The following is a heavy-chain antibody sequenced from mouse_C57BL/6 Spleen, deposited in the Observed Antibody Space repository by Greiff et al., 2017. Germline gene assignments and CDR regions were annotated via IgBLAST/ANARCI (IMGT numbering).Heavy chain of an antibody. J-gene: IGHJ2*01. Sequence: QVQLKQPGAELVKPGASVKLSCKASGYTFTSYWMHWVKQRPGQGLEWIGMIHPNSGSTNYNEKFKSKATLTVDKSSSTAYMQLSSLTSEDSAVYYCASSRLRLEGKNYFDYWGQGTTLTVSS. CDR2: IHPNSGST. D-gene: IGHD2-4*01. CDR1: GYTFTSYW. V-gene: IGHV1-64*01. CDR3: ASSRLRLEGKNYFDY.